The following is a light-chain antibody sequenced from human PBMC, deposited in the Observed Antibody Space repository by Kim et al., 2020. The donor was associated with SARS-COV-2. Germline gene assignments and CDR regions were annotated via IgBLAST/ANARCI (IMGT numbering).Light chain of an antibody. CDR2: YDS. CDR3: QVWDSSSDHVV. J-gene: IGLJ2*01. Sequence: PGKTARITCGGKNIGSKSVHWYQQKPGQAPVLVIYYDSDRPSGIPERFSGSNSGNTATLTISRVEAGDEADYYCQVWDSSSDHVVFGGGTQLTVL. CDR1: NIGSKS. V-gene: IGLV3-21*04.